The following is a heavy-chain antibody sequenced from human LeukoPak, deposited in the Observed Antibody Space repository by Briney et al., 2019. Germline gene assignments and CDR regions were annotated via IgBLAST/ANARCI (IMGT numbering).Heavy chain of an antibody. D-gene: IGHD4-23*01. CDR3: AREGGNPLGMDV. CDR1: GGSISSYY. V-gene: IGHV4-59*01. CDR2: IYYSGST. J-gene: IGHJ6*02. Sequence: SETLSLTCTVSGGSISSYYWSWIRQPPGKGLEWIGYIYYSGSTNYNPSLKSRVTISVDTSKNQFSLKLSSVTAADTAVYCCAREGGNPLGMDVWGQGTTVTVSS.